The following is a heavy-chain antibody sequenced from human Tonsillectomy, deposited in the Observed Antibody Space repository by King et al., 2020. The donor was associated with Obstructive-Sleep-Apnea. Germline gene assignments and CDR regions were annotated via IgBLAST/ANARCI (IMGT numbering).Heavy chain of an antibody. D-gene: IGHD3-22*01. J-gene: IGHJ4*02. CDR3: TTYNYYDSSGYLTH. CDR2: IIGSSSYI. V-gene: IGHV3-21*01. Sequence: VQLVESGGGLVKPGGSLRLSCAASGFTFSSYRMNLVRQAPGKGLEWVSSIIGSSSYIYYADSVKGRFTISRDNAKNSLYLQMNSLRAEDTAVYYCTTYNYYDSSGYLTHWGQGTLVTVSS. CDR1: GFTFSSYR.